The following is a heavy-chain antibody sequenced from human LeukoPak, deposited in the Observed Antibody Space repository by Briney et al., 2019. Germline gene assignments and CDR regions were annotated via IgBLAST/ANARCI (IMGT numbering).Heavy chain of an antibody. CDR3: ARRLGYCSGGSCPRVAFDI. J-gene: IGHJ3*02. CDR2: IYPGDSDT. V-gene: IGHV5-51*01. D-gene: IGHD2-15*01. CDR1: GYSFTSYW. Sequence: GESLKISCKGSGYSFTSYWIGWVRQMPGKGLEWMGIIYPGDSDTRYSPSFQGQVTISADKSISTAYLQWSSLKASDTAMYYCARRLGYCSGGSCPRVAFDIWGQGTMVTVSS.